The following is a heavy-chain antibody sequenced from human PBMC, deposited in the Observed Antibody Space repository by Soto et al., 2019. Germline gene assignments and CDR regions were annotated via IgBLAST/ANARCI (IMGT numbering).Heavy chain of an antibody. Sequence: GESLKISCKGSGYSFTSYWISWVRQMPGKGLEWMGRIDPSDSYTNYSPSFQGHVTISADKSISTAYLQWSSLKASDTAMYYCARHEGCDFWSGYLAYYYYGMDVWGQGTTVTVSS. V-gene: IGHV5-10-1*01. CDR3: ARHEGCDFWSGYLAYYYYGMDV. J-gene: IGHJ6*02. D-gene: IGHD3-3*01. CDR2: IDPSDSYT. CDR1: GYSFTSYW.